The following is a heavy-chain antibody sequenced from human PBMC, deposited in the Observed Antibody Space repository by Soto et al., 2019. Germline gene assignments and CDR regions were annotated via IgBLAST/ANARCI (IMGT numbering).Heavy chain of an antibody. CDR1: GFTFSEYG. J-gene: IGHJ4*02. D-gene: IGHD2-15*01. CDR3: AKEMFPRTVLDSSSPWGDF. CDR2: ISYGGSHK. Sequence: GGSLRLSCTASGFTFSEYGSHWVRQAPGKGLEWVAVISYGGSHKYYAGSVKGRFTIARDDSKNTVYLQMSSLKADNTAVYYCAKEMFPRTVLDSSSPWGDFWGRGSLVTVSS. V-gene: IGHV3-30*18.